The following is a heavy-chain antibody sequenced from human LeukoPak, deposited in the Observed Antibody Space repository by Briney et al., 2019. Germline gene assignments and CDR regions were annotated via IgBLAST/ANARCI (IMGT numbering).Heavy chain of an antibody. V-gene: IGHV4-59*13. J-gene: IGHJ3*02. CDR3: ARDLRAPMLFDI. CDR1: GGSISSYY. Sequence: SETLSLTCTVSGGSISSYYWSWIGQPPGKGLEWIGYIYYSGSTNYNPSLKSRVTISVDTSKNQFSLKLSSVTAADTAVYYCARDLRAPMLFDIWGQGTMVTVSS. D-gene: IGHD3-16*01. CDR2: IYYSGST.